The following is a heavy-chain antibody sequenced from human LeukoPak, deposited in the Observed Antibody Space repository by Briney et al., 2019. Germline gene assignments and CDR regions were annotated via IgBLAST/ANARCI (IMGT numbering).Heavy chain of an antibody. CDR2: IIPIFGTA. J-gene: IGHJ4*02. CDR3: ARESGFYASGSRF. Sequence: SVKVSCKASGGTFSSYAISWVRQAPGQGLEWMGGIIPIFGTANYAQKFQGRVTMTRSTSKNTAYMELSSLTSDDTAVYYCARESGFYASGSRFWGQGTLVIVSS. CDR1: GGTFSSYA. V-gene: IGHV1-69*05. D-gene: IGHD3-10*01.